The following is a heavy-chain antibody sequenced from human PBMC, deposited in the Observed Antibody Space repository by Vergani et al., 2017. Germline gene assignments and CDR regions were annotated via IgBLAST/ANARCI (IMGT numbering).Heavy chain of an antibody. V-gene: IGHV4-61*10. CDR2: IYYSGST. CDR1: GGSVSSGSYY. CDR3: ARAIVGIVNWFDP. J-gene: IGHJ5*02. Sequence: QVQLQESGPGLVKPSETLSLTCTVSGGSVSSGSYYWSWIRQPAGKGLEWIGYIYYSGSTNYNPSLKSRVTISVDTSKNQFSLKLSSVTAADTAVYYCARAIVGIVNWFDPGGQGTLVTVSS. D-gene: IGHD1-26*01.